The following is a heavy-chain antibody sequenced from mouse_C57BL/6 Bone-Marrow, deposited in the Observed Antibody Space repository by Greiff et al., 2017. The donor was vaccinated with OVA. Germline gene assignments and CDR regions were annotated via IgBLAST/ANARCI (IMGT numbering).Heavy chain of an antibody. CDR2: IWGVGST. CDR1: GFSLTSYG. J-gene: IGHJ3*01. V-gene: IGHV2-6*01. Sequence: QVQLKQSGPGLVAPSQSLSITCTVSGFSLTSYGVDWVRQSPGKGLEWLGVIWGVGSTNYNSALKSRLSISMDNSKSQVFLKMNSLQTDDTAMYYCATYLIYGNLAWFAYWGQGTLVTVSA. D-gene: IGHD2-1*01. CDR3: ATYLIYGNLAWFAY.